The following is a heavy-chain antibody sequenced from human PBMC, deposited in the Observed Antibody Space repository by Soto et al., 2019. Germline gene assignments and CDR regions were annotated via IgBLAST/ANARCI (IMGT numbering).Heavy chain of an antibody. CDR3: ARRRSSIAAAGSSGFDY. J-gene: IGHJ4*02. Sequence: QLQLQKSGPGLVKPSETLSLTCTVSGGSITSSSYYWGWIRQPPVKGLEWIGSIYYSGSTSYNPSLKSRVTIYVDTSKNQFSLKLTSMTATDTAVYYCARRRSSIAAAGSSGFDYWGQGTLVTVS. D-gene: IGHD6-13*01. CDR1: GGSITSSSYY. CDR2: IYYSGST. V-gene: IGHV4-39*01.